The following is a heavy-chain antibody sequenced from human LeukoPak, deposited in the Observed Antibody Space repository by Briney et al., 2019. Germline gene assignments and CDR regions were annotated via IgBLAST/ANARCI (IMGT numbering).Heavy chain of an antibody. CDR1: GGSFSGYY. J-gene: IGHJ5*02. D-gene: IGHD4-17*01. CDR3: ASPGEVTTSPENWFDP. CDR2: INHSGST. V-gene: IGHV4-34*01. Sequence: KTSETLSLTCAVYGGSFSGYYWSWIRQPPGKGLEWIGEINHSGSTNYNPSLKSRVTISVDTSKNQFSLKLSSVTAADTAVYYCASPGEVTTSPENWFDPWGQGTLVTVSS.